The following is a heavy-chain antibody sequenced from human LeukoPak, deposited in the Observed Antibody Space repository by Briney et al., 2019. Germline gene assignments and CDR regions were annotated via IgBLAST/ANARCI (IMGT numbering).Heavy chain of an antibody. CDR1: GFTFSSYW. D-gene: IGHD2-15*01. CDR3: ARTLGYCSGGSCYVGAFDI. V-gene: IGHV3-7*01. J-gene: IGHJ3*02. CDR2: IKQDGSEK. Sequence: GGSLRLSCVASGFTFSSYWMSWVRQAPGKGLEWVANIKQDGSEKYYVDSVKGRFTISRDNAKNSLYLQMNSLRAEDTAVYYCARTLGYCSGGSCYVGAFDIWGQGTMVTVSS.